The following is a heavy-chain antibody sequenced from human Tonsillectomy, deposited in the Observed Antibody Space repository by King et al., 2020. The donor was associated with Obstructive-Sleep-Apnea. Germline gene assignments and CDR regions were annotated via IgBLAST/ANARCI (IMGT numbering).Heavy chain of an antibody. CDR2: IDYSGST. Sequence: VQLQESGPGLVKPSETLSLTCTVSGGSISSYYWSWIRQPPGKGLEWIGYIDYSGSTKYSPSLKSRVSMSVDTSKNQFSLKLRSVTAADTAVYYCARGENRYYGGWLIYYFEYWGQGTLVTVSS. D-gene: IGHD3-3*01. CDR1: GGSISSYY. J-gene: IGHJ4*02. V-gene: IGHV4-59*01. CDR3: ARGENRYYGGWLIYYFEY.